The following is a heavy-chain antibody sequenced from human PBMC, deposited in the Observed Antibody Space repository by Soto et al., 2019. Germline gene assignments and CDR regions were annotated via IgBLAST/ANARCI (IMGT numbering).Heavy chain of an antibody. CDR2: IKQDGSEK. V-gene: IGHV3-7*01. CDR1: GFTFSSYW. CDR3: AKSSSGLRDYFDS. Sequence: GGSLRLSCAASGFTFSSYWMSWVRQAPGKGLEWVANIKQDGSEKYYVDSVKGRFTISRDNAKNTLFLQMDSLKTEDTAVYFCAKSSSGLRDYFDSWGRGTLVTVSS. J-gene: IGHJ4*02. D-gene: IGHD3-10*01.